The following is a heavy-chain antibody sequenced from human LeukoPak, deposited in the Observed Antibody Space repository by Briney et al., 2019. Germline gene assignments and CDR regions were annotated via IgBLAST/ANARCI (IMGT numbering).Heavy chain of an antibody. Sequence: GGSLRLSCAASGFTFSNAWMSWVRQAPGKGLEWVANIKQDGSEKYYVDSVKGRFTISRDNAKNSLYLQMNSLRAEDTAVYYCARDCSGTSCYVSKPFNYWGQGILVTVSS. CDR1: GFTFSNAW. J-gene: IGHJ4*02. D-gene: IGHD2-2*01. CDR3: ARDCSGTSCYVSKPFNY. CDR2: IKQDGSEK. V-gene: IGHV3-7*03.